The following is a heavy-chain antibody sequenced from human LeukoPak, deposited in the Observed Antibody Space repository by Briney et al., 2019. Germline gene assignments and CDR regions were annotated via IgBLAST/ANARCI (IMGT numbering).Heavy chain of an antibody. V-gene: IGHV1-18*01. Sequence: ASVKVSCKASGGTFSSYAISWVRQAPGQGLEWMGWITAHNGNTNYAQNLQGRVTLTTDTSTSTAYMELRSLRSDDTAVYYCARTLVRGVIDYWGQGTLVTVSS. CDR3: ARTLVRGVIDY. CDR1: GGTFSSYA. CDR2: ITAHNGNT. J-gene: IGHJ4*02. D-gene: IGHD3-10*01.